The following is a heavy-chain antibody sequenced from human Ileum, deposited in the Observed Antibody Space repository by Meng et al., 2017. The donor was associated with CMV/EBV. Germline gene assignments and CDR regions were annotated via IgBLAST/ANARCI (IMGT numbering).Heavy chain of an antibody. V-gene: IGHV2-5*02. J-gene: IGHJ4*02. CDR3: VHRSYSGQDDY. CDR1: GFSFSTSKAV. D-gene: IGHD5-12*01. CDR2: IYWDDDT. Sequence: NESAPPPVKPTHTLTLTCTFSGFSFSTSKAVVGWSRLPPGKALEWLALIYWDDDTRYNPSLKTRLTITKDTSKNQVILTMTKMDPADTATYFCVHRSYSGQDDYWGQGALVTVSS.